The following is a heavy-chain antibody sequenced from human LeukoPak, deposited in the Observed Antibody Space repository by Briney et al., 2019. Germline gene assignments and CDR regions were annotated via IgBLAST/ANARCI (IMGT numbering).Heavy chain of an antibody. V-gene: IGHV4-59*01. Sequence: SETLSLTCTVAGASITSYYWSWIRQPSGRGLEWIAYIYNSGSTNYNPSLKSRVTISVDTSKNQLSLKLSSVPAADTAVYYCARTKVYSGRYYFDYWGQGTLVTVSS. CDR3: ARTKVYSGRYYFDY. D-gene: IGHD1-26*01. J-gene: IGHJ4*02. CDR2: IYNSGST. CDR1: GASITSYY.